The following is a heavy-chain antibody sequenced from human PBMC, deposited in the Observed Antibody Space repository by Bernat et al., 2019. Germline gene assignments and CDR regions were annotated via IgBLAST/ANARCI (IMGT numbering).Heavy chain of an antibody. Sequence: QVQLVQSGAEVKKPGASVKVSCKASGYTFTGYYMHWVRQAPGQGLEWMGGINPNSGGTNYAQKFQGWVTMTRDKSISTAYMELSRLRSDDTAVYYCARENLRVVATGGFDPWGQGTLVTVSS. CDR2: INPNSGGT. V-gene: IGHV1-2*04. CDR1: GYTFTGYY. D-gene: IGHD1-26*01. CDR3: ARENLRVVATGGFDP. J-gene: IGHJ5*02.